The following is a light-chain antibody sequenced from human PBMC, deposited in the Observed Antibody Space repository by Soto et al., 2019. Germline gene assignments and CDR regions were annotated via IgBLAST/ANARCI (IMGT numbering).Light chain of an antibody. CDR3: MQTVKFPST. Sequence: IVLTQTPLSLSVTPGQAASISCKSTQSLVYSDGRTYFYWYLQKPGQPPQLLIYDVSHRFSGVPDRFSGSASGTDFTLKISRVEAEDIGIYYCMQTVKFPSTFAQGTRVEIK. CDR2: DVS. J-gene: IGKJ1*01. V-gene: IGKV2D-29*01. CDR1: QSLVYSDGRTY.